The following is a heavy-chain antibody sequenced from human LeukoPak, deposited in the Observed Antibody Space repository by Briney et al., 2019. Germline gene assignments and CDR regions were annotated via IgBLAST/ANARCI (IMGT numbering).Heavy chain of an antibody. CDR3: ARAHSSSSTFDL. CDR1: GFTCSDYG. CDR2: IWYDGSNK. Sequence: AGSVRLSCAACGFTCSDYGLLWVRQAPGQGLVGVVNIWYDGSNKDYADSVKGRFTISRDNTKNTLYLQLNSLRANDTAVYYCARAHSSSSTFDLWGQGTLVTVSS. D-gene: IGHD6-6*01. J-gene: IGHJ4*02. V-gene: IGHV3-33*01.